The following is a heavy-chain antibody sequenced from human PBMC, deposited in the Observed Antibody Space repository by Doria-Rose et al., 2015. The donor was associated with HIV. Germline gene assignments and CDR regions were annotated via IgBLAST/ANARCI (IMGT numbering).Heavy chain of an antibody. CDR3: ATGVTLDY. Sequence: VQLVESGGGLVRPGGSLRLSCATSGFTFSSHRINWVRQAPGKGLEWVSSISSTSAYINYADSVRGRFTISRDNAGNSLYLQMDSLRAEDTAIYYCATGVTLDYWGQGTLVTVSS. J-gene: IGHJ4*02. CDR2: ISSTSAYI. D-gene: IGHD3-10*01. V-gene: IGHV3-21*01. CDR1: GFTFSSHR.